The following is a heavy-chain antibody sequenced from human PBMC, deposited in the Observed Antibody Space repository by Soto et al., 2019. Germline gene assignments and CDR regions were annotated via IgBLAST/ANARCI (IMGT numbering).Heavy chain of an antibody. CDR3: ARGDFDSSANYYAGWFDP. Sequence: ASVKVSCKASGYTFTAHYMHWLRQAPGQGLEGMGWINPNSGGTKYAQKFQGRVTMTNDTSISTAYMELSRLGSGDTAVYYCARGDFDSSANYYAGWFDPWGQGTLVTVSS. CDR1: GYTFTAHY. V-gene: IGHV1-2*02. CDR2: INPNSGGT. D-gene: IGHD3-22*01. J-gene: IGHJ5*02.